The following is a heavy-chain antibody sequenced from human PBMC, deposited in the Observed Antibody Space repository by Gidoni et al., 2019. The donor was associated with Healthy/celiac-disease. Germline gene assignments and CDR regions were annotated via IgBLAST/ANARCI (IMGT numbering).Heavy chain of an antibody. J-gene: IGHJ4*02. D-gene: IGHD7-27*01. CDR3: ASPMLGSITQFDY. CDR1: GYSFTSYW. V-gene: IGHV5-51*03. Sequence: EVQLVQSGAEVKKPGESLTISCKGSGYSFTSYWIGWVRQMPGKGLEWRGIIYPGDSDTRNSPSFQGKVTISADKSISTAYLQWSSLKASDNAMYYCASPMLGSITQFDYWGQGTLVTVSS. CDR2: IYPGDSDT.